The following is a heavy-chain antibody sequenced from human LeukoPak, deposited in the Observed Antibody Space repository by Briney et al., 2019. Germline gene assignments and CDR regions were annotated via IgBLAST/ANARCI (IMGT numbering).Heavy chain of an antibody. Sequence: PGGSLRLSCAASGFTFSSYGMHWVRRAPGKGLEWVAFIRSDGSNKYYADSVKGRFTISRDNSKNTLYLQMNSLRAEDTAVYYCAKSYLWFGELSHFDYWGQGTLVTVSS. D-gene: IGHD3-10*01. CDR1: GFTFSSYG. V-gene: IGHV3-30*02. CDR2: IRSDGSNK. CDR3: AKSYLWFGELSHFDY. J-gene: IGHJ4*02.